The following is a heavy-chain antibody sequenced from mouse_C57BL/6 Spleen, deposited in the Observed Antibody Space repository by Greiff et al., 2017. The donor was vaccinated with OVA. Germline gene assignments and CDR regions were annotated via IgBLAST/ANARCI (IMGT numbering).Heavy chain of an antibody. Sequence: EVQRVESGGGLVKPGGSLKLSCAASGFTFSDYGMHWVRQAPEKGLEWVAYISRGSSTIYYADTVKGRCTISRDNAKNTLFQQMTSLRCEDTAMYYCARRDGDWGQGTTLTVSS. CDR2: ISRGSSTI. D-gene: IGHD1-1*02. CDR3: ARRDGD. V-gene: IGHV5-17*01. CDR1: GFTFSDYG. J-gene: IGHJ2*01.